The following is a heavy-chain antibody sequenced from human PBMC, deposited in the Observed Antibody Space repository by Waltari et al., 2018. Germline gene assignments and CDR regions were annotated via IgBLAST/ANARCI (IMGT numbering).Heavy chain of an antibody. V-gene: IGHV4-38-2*02. Sequence: QVQLQESGPGLVKPSETLSLTCGVSGYSIGSGYYWGWIRQPPGKGLEWIGSIYYSGNTYYNPSLKSRVTISVDTSKNQFSLKLSSVTAADTAVYYCARDRHYYTGSYLGGCDSFDIWGQGTMVSVSS. J-gene: IGHJ3*02. CDR1: GYSIGSGYY. CDR2: IYYSGNT. CDR3: ARDRHYYTGSYLGGCDSFDI. D-gene: IGHD3-10*01.